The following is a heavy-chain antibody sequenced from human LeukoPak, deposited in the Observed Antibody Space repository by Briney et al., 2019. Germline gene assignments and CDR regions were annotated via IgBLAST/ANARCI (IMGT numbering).Heavy chain of an antibody. CDR3: ARDFGPEYYGSGSKTDDY. CDR1: GYPFTSYG. Sequence: GASVKVSCKASGYPFTSYGISWVRQAPGQGLEWMGWINPNSGGTNYAQKFQGRVTMTRDTSISTAYMELSRLRSDDTAVYYCARDFGPEYYGSGSKTDDYWGQGTLVTVSS. CDR2: INPNSGGT. J-gene: IGHJ4*02. V-gene: IGHV1-2*02. D-gene: IGHD3-10*01.